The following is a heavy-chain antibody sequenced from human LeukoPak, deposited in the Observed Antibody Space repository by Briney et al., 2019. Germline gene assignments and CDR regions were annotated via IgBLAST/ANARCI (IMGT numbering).Heavy chain of an antibody. CDR3: ARVVSPIDYYDSSGYIYYFDY. V-gene: IGHV4-31*03. CDR1: GGSISSGGYY. D-gene: IGHD3-22*01. J-gene: IGHJ4*02. CDR2: IYYSGST. Sequence: SQTLSLTCTVSGGSISSGGYYWSWIRQHPGKGLEWIGYIYYSGSTNYNPSLKSRVTISVDTSKNQFSLKLSSVTAADTAVYYCARVVSPIDYYDSSGYIYYFDYWGQGTLVTVSS.